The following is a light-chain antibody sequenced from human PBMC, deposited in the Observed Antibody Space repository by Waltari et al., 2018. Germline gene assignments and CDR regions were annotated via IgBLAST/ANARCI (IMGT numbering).Light chain of an antibody. CDR2: DAS. CDR1: QGITNN. CDR3: QQYNSYPVT. Sequence: DIQMTQYPSSLSASVGARVTITCRASQGITNNLAWLQRKPGEAPSTRIYDASNLRSGAPSKFGRSGAGTDFTLTINSLQPEDFATYYCQQYNSYPVTLGQGTRLEIK. V-gene: IGKV1-16*02. J-gene: IGKJ5*01.